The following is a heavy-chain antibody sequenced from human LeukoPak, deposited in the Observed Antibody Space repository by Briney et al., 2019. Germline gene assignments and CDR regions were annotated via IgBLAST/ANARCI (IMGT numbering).Heavy chain of an antibody. V-gene: IGHV1-18*04. D-gene: IGHD6-19*01. Sequence: ASVKVSCKASGYTFTSYGISWVRQAPGQGHEWMGWISAYNGNTNYAQKLQGRVTMTTDTSTSTAHMELRSLRSDDTAVYYYARVGAVAGTSSDYWGQGTLVTVSS. J-gene: IGHJ4*02. CDR3: ARVGAVAGTSSDY. CDR1: GYTFTSYG. CDR2: ISAYNGNT.